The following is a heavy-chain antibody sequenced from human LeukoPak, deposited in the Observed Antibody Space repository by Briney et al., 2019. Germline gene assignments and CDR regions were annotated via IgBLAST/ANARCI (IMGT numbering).Heavy chain of an antibody. CDR3: VKNRIDYDSSGHYSYAAFDI. D-gene: IGHD3-22*01. Sequence: GGSLRLSCSASGFTFSSYAMYWVRQAPGKGLEYVSGISSNGGTTYYADSAKGRFTISRDNSKNTLYLQMSSLRPEDTAVYYCVKNRIDYDSSGHYSYAAFDIWGQGTMVTVSS. V-gene: IGHV3-64D*06. J-gene: IGHJ3*02. CDR2: ISSNGGTT. CDR1: GFTFSSYA.